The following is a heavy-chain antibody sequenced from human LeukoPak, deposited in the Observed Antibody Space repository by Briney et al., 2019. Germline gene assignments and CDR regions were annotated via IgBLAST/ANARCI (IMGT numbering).Heavy chain of an antibody. J-gene: IGHJ4*02. Sequence: GGSLRLSCAASGFTVSNNYMSWVRQAPGKGLEWVSIIYNSGSTYYADSVKGRFTISRDNSKNTLFLQMNSLGAEDTAIYYCARGITNIAVGDYWGQGTLVTVSS. CDR2: IYNSGST. CDR3: ARGITNIAVGDY. CDR1: GFTVSNNY. D-gene: IGHD6-19*01. V-gene: IGHV3-53*01.